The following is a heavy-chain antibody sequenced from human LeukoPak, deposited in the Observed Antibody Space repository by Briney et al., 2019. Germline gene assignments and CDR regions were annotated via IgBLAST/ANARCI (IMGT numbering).Heavy chain of an antibody. D-gene: IGHD6-13*01. Sequence: GGSLRLSCAVSGLTFSGYWMHWVRQAPGKGLVWVSRITSDESSTTYADSVKGRFTISRDNARNTLYLQMNSLRAEDTAVYYCAREAGTSFDYWGQGTLVTVSS. V-gene: IGHV3-74*01. CDR2: ITSDESST. J-gene: IGHJ4*02. CDR3: AREAGTSFDY. CDR1: GLTFSGYW.